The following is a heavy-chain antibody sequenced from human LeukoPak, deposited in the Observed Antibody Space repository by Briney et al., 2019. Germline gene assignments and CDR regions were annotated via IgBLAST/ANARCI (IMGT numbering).Heavy chain of an antibody. CDR1: GFTFSSSA. CDR3: AKGSNLGYCSRTSCQSLDY. J-gene: IGHJ4*02. CDR2: ISGSGGNT. D-gene: IGHD2-2*03. V-gene: IGHV3-23*01. Sequence: GGSLRLSCAASGFTFSSSAMSWVRQAPGKGLEWVSTISGSGGNTYYADSMKGRFTISRDNSKNTLYLQMNSLRAGDTAVYYCAKGSNLGYCSRTSCQSLDYWGQGTLVTVSS.